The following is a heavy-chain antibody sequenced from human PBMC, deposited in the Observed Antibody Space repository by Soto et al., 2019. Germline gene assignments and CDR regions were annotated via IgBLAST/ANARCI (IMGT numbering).Heavy chain of an antibody. CDR2: IYWDDDH. CDR3: AREVYFSTYFDS. Sequence: QITLKESGPTLVRPTQTLTLTCTFSGFSLSTSGVGVGWIRQPPGKALEWLALIYWDDDHRYSPSLKTRLTITKDTSKNQVVLTMTKLEPADTATYYCAREVYFSTYFDSWGQGTLVTVSS. D-gene: IGHD2-8*01. V-gene: IGHV2-5*02. CDR1: GFSLSTSGVG. J-gene: IGHJ4*02.